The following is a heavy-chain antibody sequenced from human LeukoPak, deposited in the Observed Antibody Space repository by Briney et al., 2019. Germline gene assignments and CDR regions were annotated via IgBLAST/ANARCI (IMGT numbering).Heavy chain of an antibody. D-gene: IGHD6-13*01. CDR3: ARDTPPQSIAAAVGWFDP. J-gene: IGHJ5*02. CDR1: GGSISSYY. Sequence: SETLSLTCTVYGGSISSYYWSWIRQPAGKGLEWIGRIYTSGSTNYNPSLKSRVTMSVDTSKNQFSLKLSSVTAADTAVYYCARDTPPQSIAAAVGWFDPWGQGTLVTVSS. CDR2: IYTSGST. V-gene: IGHV4-4*07.